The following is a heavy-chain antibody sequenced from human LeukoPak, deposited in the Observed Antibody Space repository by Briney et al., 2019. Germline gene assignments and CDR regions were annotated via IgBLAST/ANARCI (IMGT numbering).Heavy chain of an antibody. J-gene: IGHJ6*02. CDR1: GGSISSYY. V-gene: IGHV4-4*07. Sequence: SETLSLTCTVSGGSISSYYWSWIRQPAGKGLEWIGRIYTSGSTNYNPSLKSRVTISVDTSKNQFSLKLSSVTAADTAVYYCARDQVDRYYYYGMDVWGQGTTVTVSS. CDR2: IYTSGST. CDR3: ARDQVDRYYYYGMDV.